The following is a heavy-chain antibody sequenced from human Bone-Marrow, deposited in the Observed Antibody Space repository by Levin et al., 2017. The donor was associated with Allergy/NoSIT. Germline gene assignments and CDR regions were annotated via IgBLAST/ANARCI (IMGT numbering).Heavy chain of an antibody. Sequence: LSLTCAASGFTFTYAYLTWVRQAPGKGLEWVGRILSKTGGGTVDYATPVKGRFTISRDDSKDTLFLQMNSLKTEDTAVYYCAWMTSASTIDYWGQGTLVTVSS. CDR3: AWMTSASTIDY. CDR1: GFTFTYAY. CDR2: ILSKTGGGTV. J-gene: IGHJ4*02. V-gene: IGHV3-15*01. D-gene: IGHD4-17*01.